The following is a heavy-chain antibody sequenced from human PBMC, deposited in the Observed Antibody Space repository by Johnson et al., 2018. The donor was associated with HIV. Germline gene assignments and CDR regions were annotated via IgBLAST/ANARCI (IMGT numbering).Heavy chain of an antibody. D-gene: IGHD2-8*02. J-gene: IGHJ3*02. V-gene: IGHV3-66*01. CDR3: ARGPGGFGAFDI. CDR1: GIIVTGNF. CDR2: INAGGDT. Sequence: VQLVESGGGLVQPGGSLRLSCAASGIIVTGNFMSWVRQAPGKGLEWVSVINAGGDTYYADSVKGRFTISRDNSKNTLYLQMKSLRVEDTAVYYCARGPGGFGAFDIWGQGTMVTVSS.